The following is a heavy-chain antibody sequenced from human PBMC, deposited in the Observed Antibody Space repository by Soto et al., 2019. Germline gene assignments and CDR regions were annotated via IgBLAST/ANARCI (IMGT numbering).Heavy chain of an antibody. J-gene: IGHJ6*03. CDR1: GFTFSDHY. Sequence: GGSLRLSCAASGFTFSDHYMDWVRQAPGKGLEWVGRTRNKANSYTTEYAASVKGRFTMSREDAKNSLYLQMNSLKTEETDVYYLARDLEVVVVAATQYYYYYYMDVWGKGTTVTVSS. CDR2: TRNKANSYTT. CDR3: ARDLEVVVVAATQYYYYYYMDV. D-gene: IGHD2-15*01. V-gene: IGHV3-72*01.